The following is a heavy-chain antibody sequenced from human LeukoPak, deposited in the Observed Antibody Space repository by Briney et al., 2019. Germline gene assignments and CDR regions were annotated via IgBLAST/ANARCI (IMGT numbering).Heavy chain of an antibody. CDR1: GYTFTGYY. CDR3: ARGGFWSGYYLAYYYYMDV. V-gene: IGHV1-46*01. CDR2: INPSGGST. Sequence: ASVKVSCKASGYTFTGYYMHWVRQAPGQGLEWMGIINPSGGSTSYAQKFQGRVTMTRDMSTSTVYMELSSLRSEDTAVYYCARGGFWSGYYLAYYYYMDVWGKGTTVTVSS. D-gene: IGHD3-3*01. J-gene: IGHJ6*03.